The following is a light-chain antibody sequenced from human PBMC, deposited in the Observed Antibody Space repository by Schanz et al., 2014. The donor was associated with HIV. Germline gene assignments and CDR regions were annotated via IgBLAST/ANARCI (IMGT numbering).Light chain of an antibody. CDR3: QQYNDWPFT. CDR2: GAS. J-gene: IGKJ4*01. CDR1: QNVNTN. Sequence: EIALTQSPGTLSLSPGERATLSCRASQNVNTNYLAWYQQKPGQAPRLLIYGASTRATGIPARFRGSRSGTEFTLTISSLQSEDFAVYYCQQYNDWPFTFGGGTKVEIK. V-gene: IGKV3-15*01.